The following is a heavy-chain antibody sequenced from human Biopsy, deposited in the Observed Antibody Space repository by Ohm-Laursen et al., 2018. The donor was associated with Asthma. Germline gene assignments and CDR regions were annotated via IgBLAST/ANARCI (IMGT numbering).Heavy chain of an antibody. Sequence: SLRLSCTASGFTFRSYAMHWVRQAPGKGLEWVAVMSYDGSLKYYADSVNGRFTISRDNSKNTMYLEMNSLRAEDTAVYYCPKDVFPGWEVRRGPDYWGQGTLVTVSA. CDR1: GFTFRSYA. V-gene: IGHV3-30-3*01. CDR2: MSYDGSLK. J-gene: IGHJ4*02. CDR3: PKDVFPGWEVRRGPDY. D-gene: IGHD1-26*01.